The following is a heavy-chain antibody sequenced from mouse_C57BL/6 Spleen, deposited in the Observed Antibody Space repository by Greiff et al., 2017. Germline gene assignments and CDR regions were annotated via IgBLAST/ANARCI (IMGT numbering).Heavy chain of an antibody. CDR2: ICTKCGNY. D-gene: IGHD6-5*01. CDR1: GFTFTNYG. V-gene: IGHV1-81*01. Sequence: QVQLQQSGPGLVQPGDSLTLSCKVSGFTFTNYGIHWVHQSPGKGLEWIGVICTKCGNYEQHDTVYGQGIITTNKQCSTGYVDIPMQPSPADEAMQVVAQIGLSSACYETNYTDDVKGSATITKYESTSSVYLKMNSLKADDTAMYYCARKSDTVPMLCFYVWGTGTTVTVSS. J-gene: IGHJ1*03. CDR3: VAQIGLSSACYETNYTDDVKGSATITKYESTSSVYLKMNSLKADDTAMYYCARKSDTVPMLCFYV.